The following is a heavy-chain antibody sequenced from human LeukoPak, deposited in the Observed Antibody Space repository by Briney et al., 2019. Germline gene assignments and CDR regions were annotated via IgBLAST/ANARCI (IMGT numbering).Heavy chain of an antibody. D-gene: IGHD6-19*01. Sequence: GGSLRLSCAASGFSFSLYAMNWVRQAPGKGLEWVSTIIEAGASPYYADSVRGRFTVSRDSSKNMFYLQMNSLRAEDTAIYYCARRGAGSGGLDYWGQGTLVTVSS. V-gene: IGHV3-23*01. CDR2: IIEAGASP. CDR1: GFSFSLYA. J-gene: IGHJ4*02. CDR3: ARRGAGSGGLDY.